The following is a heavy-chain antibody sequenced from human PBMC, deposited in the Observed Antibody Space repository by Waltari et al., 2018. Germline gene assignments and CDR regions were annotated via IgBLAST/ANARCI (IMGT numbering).Heavy chain of an antibody. CDR2: IHYSGTT. Sequence: QVQLQESGPGLVKPSQTLSLTCPVPGGPISSGGYYWNWIRQHPGKGLEWIGYIHYSGTTYYNPSLESRVTISGNTSKNQLSLNLTSVTAADTAVYYCGRCGGGSYGRVEYWGQGTLVTVSS. V-gene: IGHV4-31*03. CDR3: GRCGGGSYGRVEY. CDR1: GGPISSGGYY. D-gene: IGHD1-26*01. J-gene: IGHJ4*02.